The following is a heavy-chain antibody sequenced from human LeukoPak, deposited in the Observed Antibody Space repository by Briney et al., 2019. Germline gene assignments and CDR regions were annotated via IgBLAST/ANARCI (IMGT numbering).Heavy chain of an antibody. CDR3: VRGTAGTTTFDH. CDR2: ISSSSNYI. Sequence: GGSLRLSCAASGFSISTYTMNWVRQAAGKGLEWVSCISSSSNYIYYADSVKGRFTISRDNAKNSLYLQMSSLRAEDTASYYCVRGTAGTTTFDHWGQGTLVTVSS. CDR1: GFSISTYT. D-gene: IGHD6-13*01. J-gene: IGHJ4*02. V-gene: IGHV3-21*01.